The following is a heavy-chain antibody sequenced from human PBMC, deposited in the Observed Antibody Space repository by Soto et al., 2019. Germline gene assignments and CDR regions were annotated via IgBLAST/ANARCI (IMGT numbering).Heavy chain of an antibody. Sequence: SGPTLVNPTQTLTLTCTFSGFSLSTSGMCVSWIRQPPGKALEWLARLDWDDDKYYSTSLKTRLTIPNDTSKNQVVLTMTNMDPVDTATYFCARISFCMAPRPGKYFDYWGQRTLVTVSS. CDR3: ARISFCMAPRPGKYFDY. CDR1: GFSLSTSGMC. J-gene: IGHJ4*02. V-gene: IGHV2-70*11. D-gene: IGHD2-8*01. CDR2: LDWDDDK.